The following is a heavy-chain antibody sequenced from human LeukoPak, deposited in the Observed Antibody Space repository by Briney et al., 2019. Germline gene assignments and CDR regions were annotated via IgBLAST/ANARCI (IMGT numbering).Heavy chain of an antibody. D-gene: IGHD6-13*01. CDR2: INHSGST. V-gene: IGHV4-34*01. J-gene: IGHJ4*02. Sequence: SETLSLTCAVYGWTFSGYYWSWIRQPPGKGLEWIVEINHSGSTNYNPSLKSRVTISVDTSKNQFSLKRSSVTAADTAVYYCARDSSRHRPYYFDYWGQGNLVTVSS. CDR3: ARDSSRHRPYYFDY. CDR1: GWTFSGYY.